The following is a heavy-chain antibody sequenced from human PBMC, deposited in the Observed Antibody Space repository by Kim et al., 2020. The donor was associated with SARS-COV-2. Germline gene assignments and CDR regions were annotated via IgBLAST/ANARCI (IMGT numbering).Heavy chain of an antibody. CDR2: INHSGTT. J-gene: IGHJ4*02. D-gene: IGHD2-2*01. V-gene: IGHV4-34*01. CDR1: GGSFSGFY. CDR3: AREHSSTNYFYI. Sequence: SETLSLTCTVYGGSFSGFYWSWIRQVPGKGLEWIGEINHSGTTNYNPSLKSRVTLSVDTSKNQFSLNLTSVTAADTAVYFCAREHSSTNYFYIYGQGP.